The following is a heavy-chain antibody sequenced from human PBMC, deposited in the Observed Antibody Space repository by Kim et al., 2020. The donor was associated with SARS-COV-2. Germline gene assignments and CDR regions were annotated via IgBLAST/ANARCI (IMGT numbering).Heavy chain of an antibody. J-gene: IGHJ5*02. V-gene: IGHV1-18*01. CDR2: ISPLNGKT. CDR1: GYIFTSDG. CDR3: ARDRGVGRGFNA. D-gene: IGHD3-10*01. Sequence: ASVKVSCKASGYIFTSDGISWVRQAPGQGLEWMGWISPLNGKTKFAQRFQGRVIMTRDTSTNTAYMELRSLTSDDTAVYFCARDRGVGRGFNAWGQGTLV.